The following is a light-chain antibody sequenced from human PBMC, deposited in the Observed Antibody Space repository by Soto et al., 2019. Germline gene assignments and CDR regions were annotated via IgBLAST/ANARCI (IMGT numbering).Light chain of an antibody. CDR1: SGSIASNY. CDR3: QSYDSSNHRVV. Sequence: NFMLTQPHSVLESPGKTVTISCTRSSGSIASNYVQWYQQRPGSAPTTVIYEDNQRPSGVPDRFSGSIDSSSNSASLTISGLKTEDEADYYCQSYDSSNHRVVFGGGTKLTVL. J-gene: IGLJ2*01. CDR2: EDN. V-gene: IGLV6-57*04.